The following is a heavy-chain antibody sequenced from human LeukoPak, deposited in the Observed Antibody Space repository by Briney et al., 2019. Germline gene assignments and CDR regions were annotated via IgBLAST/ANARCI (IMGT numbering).Heavy chain of an antibody. CDR3: AKDPNRYYYETSGDDS. Sequence: GGSLRLSCAASGFTFSSYWMSWVRQAPGKGLEWVANIKQDGSEKYYVDSVKGRFTISRDNSKNTLYLQMNSLRAEDTALYYCAKDPNRYYYETSGDDSWGQGTLVTVSS. CDR2: IKQDGSEK. CDR1: GFTFSSYW. D-gene: IGHD3-22*01. J-gene: IGHJ4*02. V-gene: IGHV3-7*03.